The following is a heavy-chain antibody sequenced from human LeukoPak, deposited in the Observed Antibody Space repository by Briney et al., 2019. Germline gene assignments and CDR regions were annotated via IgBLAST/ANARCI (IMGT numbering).Heavy chain of an antibody. V-gene: IGHV4-61*08. D-gene: IGHD6-6*01. CDR2: IYFSGST. CDR3: ARDWGVSARPGYMDV. J-gene: IGHJ6*03. Sequence: SETLSLTCTVSGGSISSFYWSWFYWSWIRQPPGKGLEWIGYIYFSGSTNYNPSLKSRVTISVDTSKNQFSLKLSSVTAADTAVYYCARDWGVSARPGYMDVWGKGATVTVSS. CDR1: GGSISS.